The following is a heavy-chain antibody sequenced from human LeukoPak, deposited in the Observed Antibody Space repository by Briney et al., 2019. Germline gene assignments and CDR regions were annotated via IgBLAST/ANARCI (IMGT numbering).Heavy chain of an antibody. CDR3: ARDSIAGSDYGMDV. D-gene: IGHD2-15*01. Sequence: GGSLRLSCAASGFTLSSYAMSWVRQAPGKGLEWVAVIWYDGSNKYYTDSVKGRFTISRDNSKNTLYLQMNSLRAEDTAVYYCARDSIAGSDYGMDVWGQGTTVTVSS. J-gene: IGHJ6*02. CDR2: IWYDGSNK. V-gene: IGHV3-33*08. CDR1: GFTLSSYA.